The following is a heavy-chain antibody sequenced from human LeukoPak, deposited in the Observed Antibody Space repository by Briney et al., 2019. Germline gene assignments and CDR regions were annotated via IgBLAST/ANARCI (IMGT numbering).Heavy chain of an antibody. CDR3: ARQGYADFSSRPFDY. V-gene: IGHV4-39*01. CDR1: GGSIINSGYY. D-gene: IGHD4-17*01. J-gene: IGHJ4*02. CDR2: VYYSGNT. Sequence: PSETLSLTCTVSGGSIINSGYYWGWIRQPLGKGLEWIGSVYYSGNTYYNPSLKSRVTISVDTSKNQFSLKLRSVTAADTAMYYCARQGYADFSSRPFDYWGQGTLVTVSS.